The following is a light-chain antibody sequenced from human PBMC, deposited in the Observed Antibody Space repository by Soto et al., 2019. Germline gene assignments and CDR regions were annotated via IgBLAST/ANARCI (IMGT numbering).Light chain of an antibody. CDR2: EVS. J-gene: IGLJ1*01. V-gene: IGLV2-14*01. CDR3: SSHTSRSTSYV. Sequence: QSVLTQPASVSGSPGQSITISCTGTSSDVGGYNYVSWYQQHPGKAPKLMIYEVSNRPSGVSNRFSGPKSGNTASLTISGLEAEDEADYYCSSHTSRSTSYVFGTGTKVTV. CDR1: SSDVGGYNY.